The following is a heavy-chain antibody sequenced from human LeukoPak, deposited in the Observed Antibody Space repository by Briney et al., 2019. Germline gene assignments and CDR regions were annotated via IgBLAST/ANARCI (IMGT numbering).Heavy chain of an antibody. J-gene: IGHJ4*02. D-gene: IGHD6-19*01. CDR3: ARDEAVAGAFDY. V-gene: IGHV6-1*01. CDR1: GDSVSGNSAA. CDR2: TYYRSKWYN. Sequence: SQTLSLTCAISGDSVSGNSAAWNCIRQSPSRGLEWLGRTYYRSKWYNDYEVSVKSRITLNPDTSKNQFSLQLNSVTPEDTAVYYCARDEAVAGAFDYWGQGNLVTVPS.